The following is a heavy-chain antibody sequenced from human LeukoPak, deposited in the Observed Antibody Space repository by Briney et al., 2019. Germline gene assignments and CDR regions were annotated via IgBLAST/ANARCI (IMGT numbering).Heavy chain of an antibody. V-gene: IGHV4-38-2*02. Sequence: SETLSLTCSVSGYSISSGYYWGWIRQPPGKGLEWIGSIYQSGSTYYNPSLKSRVTISVDTSKNQFSLKLSSVTAADTAVYYCASRRAARGRIDYWGQGTLVTVSS. J-gene: IGHJ4*02. CDR2: IYQSGST. CDR3: ASRRAARGRIDY. D-gene: IGHD6-6*01. CDR1: GYSISSGYY.